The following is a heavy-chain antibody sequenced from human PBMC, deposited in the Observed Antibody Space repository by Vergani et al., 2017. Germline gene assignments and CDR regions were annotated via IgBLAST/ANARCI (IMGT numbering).Heavy chain of an antibody. D-gene: IGHD2-2*01. CDR3: AKGVYCSSTSCYGGRGYYYGMGV. CDR2: ISGSGGNT. CDR1: GFTFSSYA. Sequence: EVQLLESGGGLVKPGGSLRLSCAASGFTFSSYAMSWVRQVPGKGLEWVSGISGSGGNTYYANSVKGRFTISRDNSKNTLYLQMNSLRADDTAVYYCAKGVYCSSTSCYGGRGYYYGMGVWGQGTTVTFSS. J-gene: IGHJ6*02. V-gene: IGHV3-23*01.